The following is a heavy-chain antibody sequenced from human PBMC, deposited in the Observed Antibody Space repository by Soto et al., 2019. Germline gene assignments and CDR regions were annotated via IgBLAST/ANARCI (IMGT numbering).Heavy chain of an antibody. CDR3: AREVHSREGAPLLTGYYSRGYYYYGMDV. D-gene: IGHD3-9*01. V-gene: IGHV3-33*01. CDR2: IWYDGSNK. J-gene: IGHJ6*02. CDR1: GFTFSSYG. Sequence: GGSLRLSCAASGFTFSSYGMHWVRQAPGKGLEWVAVIWYDGSNKYYADSVKGRFTISRDNSKNTLYLQMNSLRAEDTAVYYCAREVHSREGAPLLTGYYSRGYYYYGMDVWGQGTTVTVSS.